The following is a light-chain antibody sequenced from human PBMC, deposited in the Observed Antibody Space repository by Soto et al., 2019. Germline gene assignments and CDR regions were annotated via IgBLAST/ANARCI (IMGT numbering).Light chain of an antibody. CDR1: QSVNRN. V-gene: IGKV3-15*01. Sequence: EIVMTQSPATLSVSPGERATLSCRASQSVNRNLAWYQQKPGQTPRLLIYDASSRATGIPARFSGSGSGTDFTLTISSLQSEDFAVYYCQQYNNCPLTFGGGTNVEIK. CDR2: DAS. CDR3: QQYNNCPLT. J-gene: IGKJ4*01.